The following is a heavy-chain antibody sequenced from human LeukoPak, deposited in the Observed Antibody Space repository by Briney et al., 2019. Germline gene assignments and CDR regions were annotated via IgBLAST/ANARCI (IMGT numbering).Heavy chain of an antibody. CDR2: INQDGSQK. Sequence: AGSLRLSCAASGFTFSTYWMSWVRQAPGKGLEWVASINQDGSQKRYVDSVQGRFMISRDNTKKSLFLQMNSLRAEDTAVYYCARLKDDVTKLDYWGQGTLVTVSS. CDR3: ARLKDDVTKLDY. J-gene: IGHJ4*02. CDR1: GFTFSTYW. D-gene: IGHD2-8*01. V-gene: IGHV3-7*01.